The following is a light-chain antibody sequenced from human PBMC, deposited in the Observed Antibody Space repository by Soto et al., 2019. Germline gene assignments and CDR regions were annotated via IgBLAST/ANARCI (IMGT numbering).Light chain of an antibody. J-gene: IGKJ1*01. CDR1: QSVGTY. Sequence: EILLTHSPATLSLSPWDRATLSFRASQSVGTYLAWFQQKAGQAPRLLIYDASNRATGIPARFSGSGSGTDFTLTISTLEPEDFAVYYCQHRSNWPWKFGQGTKVDIK. CDR3: QHRSNWPWK. CDR2: DAS. V-gene: IGKV3-11*01.